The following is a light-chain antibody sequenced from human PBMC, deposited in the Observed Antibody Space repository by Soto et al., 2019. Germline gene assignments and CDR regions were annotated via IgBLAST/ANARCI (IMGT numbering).Light chain of an antibody. V-gene: IGLV1-40*01. Sequence: QSVLTQPPSVSGAPGQRVTISCTGSSSNIGPDYDVHWYQQLPGTAPKLLIYSTANRPSGVPDRFSGSKSGTSASLAITGLLAEDEADYCCAAWDDSLKGYVFGTGTKLTVL. CDR1: SSNIGPDYD. J-gene: IGLJ1*01. CDR2: STA. CDR3: AAWDDSLKGYV.